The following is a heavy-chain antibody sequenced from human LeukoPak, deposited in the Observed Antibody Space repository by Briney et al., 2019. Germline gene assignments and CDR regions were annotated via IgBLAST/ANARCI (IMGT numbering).Heavy chain of an antibody. CDR3: ARTQSQSGSYRYYFGY. Sequence: PSETLYLTCTVSGASVGSAGYYWSWIRQPPGGGLEWIGYIYYISNTNYNPSLKSRVTMSVDPSKNQFSLKLNSVTAADTAVYYCARTQSQSGSYRYYFGYWGQGTLVTVSS. CDR1: GASVGSAGYY. J-gene: IGHJ4*02. D-gene: IGHD1-26*01. CDR2: IYYISNT. V-gene: IGHV4-61*08.